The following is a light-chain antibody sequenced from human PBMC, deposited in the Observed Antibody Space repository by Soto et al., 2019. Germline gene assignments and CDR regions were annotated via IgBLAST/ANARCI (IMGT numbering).Light chain of an antibody. CDR1: SSNIGAGYD. Sequence: QSVLTQPPSVSGAPGQRVTISCTGSSSNIGAGYDVHWYQQLPGTAPKLLIYGNSNRPSGVPDRFSGSKSGTSASLAIPGPQPEDEGDYYCQPYDSSLSVVFGGGTELTVL. CDR3: QPYDSSLSVV. J-gene: IGLJ2*01. V-gene: IGLV1-40*01. CDR2: GNS.